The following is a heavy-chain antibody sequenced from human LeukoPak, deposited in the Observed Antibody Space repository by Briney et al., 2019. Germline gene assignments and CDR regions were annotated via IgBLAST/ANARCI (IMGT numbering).Heavy chain of an antibody. D-gene: IGHD1-1*01. CDR1: GGSITNYY. CDR3: ARATRGNWFDP. V-gene: IGHV4-59*12. J-gene: IGHJ5*02. CDR2: IYYSGST. Sequence: PSETLSLTCTVSGGSITNYYWSWIRQPPGKGLEWIGYIYYSGSTKYKSSLKSRVTISVDTSKNQFSLKLSSVTAADTAVYYCARATRGNWFDPWGQGTLVTVSS.